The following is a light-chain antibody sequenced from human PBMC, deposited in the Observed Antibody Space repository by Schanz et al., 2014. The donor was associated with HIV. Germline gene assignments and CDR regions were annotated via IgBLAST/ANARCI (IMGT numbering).Light chain of an antibody. Sequence: EVVLTQSPVTLSLSPGERATLSCKASQRLSSSYLAWYQQKRDQPPRLVIYSASRRANGIPDRFSGSGSGTDFTLTISRLEPEDFAVYYCQHYGSSFGPGTKVDIK. CDR1: QRLSSSY. V-gene: IGKV3-20*01. CDR2: SAS. J-gene: IGKJ3*01. CDR3: QHYGSS.